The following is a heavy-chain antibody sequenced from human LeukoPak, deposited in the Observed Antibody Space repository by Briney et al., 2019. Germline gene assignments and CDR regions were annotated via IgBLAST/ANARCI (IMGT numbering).Heavy chain of an antibody. J-gene: IGHJ6*02. V-gene: IGHV4-59*01. Sequence: EPSETLSLTCTVSGGSISSYYWSWIRQPPGKGLEWIGYIYYSGSTNYNPSLKSRVTISVDTSKNQFSLKLSSVTAADTAVYYCAREPSDYGDYPPYYYGMDVWGQGTTVTVSS. CDR3: AREPSDYGDYPPYYYGMDV. CDR1: GGSISSYY. D-gene: IGHD4-17*01. CDR2: IYYSGST.